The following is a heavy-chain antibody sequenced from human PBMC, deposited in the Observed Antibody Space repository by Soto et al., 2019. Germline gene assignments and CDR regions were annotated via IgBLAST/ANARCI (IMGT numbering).Heavy chain of an antibody. CDR2: ISAHNGNT. CDR3: ARGRYGDY. D-gene: IGHD1-1*01. J-gene: IGHJ4*02. V-gene: IGHV1-18*01. CDR1: GYTFTSYG. Sequence: QVHLVQSRAEVKKPGASVKVSCKASGYTFTSYGITWVRQAPGQGLEWMGWISAHNGNTDYAQKLQGRVIGTRDTSTSTAYMELRSLISDDTAVYYCARGRYGDYWGQGALVTVSS.